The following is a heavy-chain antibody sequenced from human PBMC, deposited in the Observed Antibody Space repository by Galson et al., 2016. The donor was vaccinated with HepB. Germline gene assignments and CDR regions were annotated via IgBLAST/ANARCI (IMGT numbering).Heavy chain of an antibody. J-gene: IGHJ5*02. D-gene: IGHD3-3*01. CDR3: ARSPDYDFWSGPAPPGFDL. V-gene: IGHV4-30-4*08. CDR1: GDSISGGYS. CDR2: TPYSGTT. Sequence: TLSLTCTVSGDSISGGYSWNWIRQHPGKGLEWIGFTPYSGTTYYTPSLKSRVAISVDTSKHRLSLNLSSVTAADTAVYYCARSPDYDFWSGPAPPGFDLWGQGTLVTVSS.